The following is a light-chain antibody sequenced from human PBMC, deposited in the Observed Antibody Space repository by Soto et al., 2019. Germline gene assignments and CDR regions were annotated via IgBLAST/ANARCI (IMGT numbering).Light chain of an antibody. V-gene: IGLV2-8*01. CDR1: SSDVGGYNY. CDR3: TSYAGGNNV. J-gene: IGLJ1*01. Sequence: QSVLTQPPSASGSPGQSVTISCTGTSSDVGGYNYVSWYQQHPGKVPKLMVYEVNKRPSGVPDRFSGSKSGNTASLTVSGLQAEGEADYYCTSYAGGNNVFGTGTKLTVL. CDR2: EVN.